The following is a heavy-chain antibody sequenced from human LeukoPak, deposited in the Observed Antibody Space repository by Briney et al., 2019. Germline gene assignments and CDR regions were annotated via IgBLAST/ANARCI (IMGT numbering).Heavy chain of an antibody. Sequence: PGGSLRLSCAASGFTFSIYWMSWVRQAPGKGLEWVANIKQDGSEKYYVDSVKGRFTISRDNAKNSLYLQMNSLRAEDTAVYYCARDDRSSWCYWGQGTLVTVSS. D-gene: IGHD6-13*01. V-gene: IGHV3-7*01. J-gene: IGHJ4*02. CDR1: GFTFSIYW. CDR2: IKQDGSEK. CDR3: ARDDRSSWCY.